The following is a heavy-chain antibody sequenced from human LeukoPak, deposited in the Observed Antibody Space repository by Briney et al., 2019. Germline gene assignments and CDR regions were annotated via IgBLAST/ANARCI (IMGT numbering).Heavy chain of an antibody. J-gene: IGHJ4*02. CDR2: IEQDGSEK. CDR3: ARDGLYCSSTSCYGRY. V-gene: IGHV3-7*01. Sequence: GGSLRLSCAASGFTFSSYGMHWVRQAPGKGLEWVANIEQDGSEKYYVDSVKGRFTISRDNAKNSLYLQMNSLRAEDTAVYYCARDGLYCSSTSCYGRYWGQGTLVTVSS. D-gene: IGHD2-2*01. CDR1: GFTFSSYG.